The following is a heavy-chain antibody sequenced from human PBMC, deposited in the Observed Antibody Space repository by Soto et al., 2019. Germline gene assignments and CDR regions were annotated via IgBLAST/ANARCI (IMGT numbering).Heavy chain of an antibody. D-gene: IGHD3-22*01. J-gene: IGHJ3*02. CDR1: GYTFTSYD. CDR2: MNPNSGNT. Sequence: ASVKVSCKASGYTFTSYDINWVRQATGQGLEWMGWMNPNSGNTGYAQKFQGRVTMTRNTSISTAYMELSSLRSEDTAVYYCAILYDSSGYGAFDIWGQGTMVTVSS. V-gene: IGHV1-8*02. CDR3: AILYDSSGYGAFDI.